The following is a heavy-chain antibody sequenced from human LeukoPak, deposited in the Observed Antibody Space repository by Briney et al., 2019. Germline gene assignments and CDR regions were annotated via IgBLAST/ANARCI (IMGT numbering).Heavy chain of an antibody. CDR2: IYYSGST. CDR1: GGSISSGGYY. CDR3: ARHGGTRVTLVQVYYFDY. J-gene: IGHJ4*02. V-gene: IGHV4-31*03. Sequence: SETLSLTFTVSGGSISSGGYYWSWIRQHPGKGLEWIGYIYYSGSTYYNPSLKSRVTISVDTSKNQFSLKLSSVTAADTAVYYCARHGGTRVTLVQVYYFDYWGQGTLVTVSS. D-gene: IGHD4-11*01.